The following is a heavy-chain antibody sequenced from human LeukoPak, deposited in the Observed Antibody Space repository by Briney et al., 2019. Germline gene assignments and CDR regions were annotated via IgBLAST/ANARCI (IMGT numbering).Heavy chain of an antibody. CDR1: GFTFTSSA. J-gene: IGHJ5*02. D-gene: IGHD1-26*01. Sequence: SVKVSCKASGFTFTSSAMQWVRQARGQRLEWIGWIVVGSGNTNYAQKFQERVTITRDMSTSTAYMELSSLRSEDTVVYYCARGGGELPEYNWFDPWGQGTLVTVSS. V-gene: IGHV1-58*02. CDR2: IVVGSGNT. CDR3: ARGGGELPEYNWFDP.